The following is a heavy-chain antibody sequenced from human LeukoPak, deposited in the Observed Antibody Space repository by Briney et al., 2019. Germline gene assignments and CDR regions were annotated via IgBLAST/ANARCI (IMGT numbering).Heavy chain of an antibody. CDR1: GFTFSSYG. Sequence: GGSLRLSCAASGFTFSSYGMHWVRQAPGKGLEWVAFIRYDGSNKYYADSVKGRFNNSRDNSKNTLYLQMNSLRAEDRAVYYCAKDRALRGYFDYWGQGTLVTVSS. J-gene: IGHJ4*02. D-gene: IGHD4-17*01. CDR2: IRYDGSNK. V-gene: IGHV3-30*02. CDR3: AKDRALRGYFDY.